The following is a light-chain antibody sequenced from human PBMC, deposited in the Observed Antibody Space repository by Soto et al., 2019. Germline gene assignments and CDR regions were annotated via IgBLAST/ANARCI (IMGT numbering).Light chain of an antibody. J-gene: IGKJ4*01. CDR1: QTVRNNY. Sequence: EFVLTQSPGTLSFSPGERSTLSCMSSQTVRNNYLAWYQQKPGQAPRLLIYDASSRATGITDRFSGGGSGTDFTLTISRLEPEDFAVYYCEQFSSYPLTFGGGTKVDTK. CDR3: EQFSSYPLT. V-gene: IGKV3-20*01. CDR2: DAS.